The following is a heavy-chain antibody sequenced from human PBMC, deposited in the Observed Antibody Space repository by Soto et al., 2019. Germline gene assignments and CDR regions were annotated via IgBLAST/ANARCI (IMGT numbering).Heavy chain of an antibody. CDR1: GDSISSGYL. CDR3: ERTDSVGYYPS. J-gene: IGHJ5*02. Sequence: PSETLSLTCAVYGDSISSGYLWALIRHPPGKGLEGIASIHHSGTTYYNPSLNSRVTISVDTSKHQFSLRRTSVTAADSAMYYCERTDSVGYYPSLGQGTLVTGSS. V-gene: IGHV4-38-2*01. D-gene: IGHD3-22*01. CDR2: IHHSGTT.